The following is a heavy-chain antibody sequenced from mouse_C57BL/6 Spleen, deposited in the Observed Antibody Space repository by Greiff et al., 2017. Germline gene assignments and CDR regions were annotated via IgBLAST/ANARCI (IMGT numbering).Heavy chain of an antibody. D-gene: IGHD1-1*01. J-gene: IGHJ4*01. CDR3: ARELPPYYYAMDY. V-gene: IGHV1-82*01. CDR1: GYAFSSSW. Sequence: QVQLQQSGPELVKPGASVTISCKASGYAFSSSWMNWVKQRPGKGLEWIGRIYPGDGDTNYNGKFKGKATLTADNSSSTAYMQLSSLTSEDSAVYFCARELPPYYYAMDYWGQGTSVTVSS. CDR2: IYPGDGDT.